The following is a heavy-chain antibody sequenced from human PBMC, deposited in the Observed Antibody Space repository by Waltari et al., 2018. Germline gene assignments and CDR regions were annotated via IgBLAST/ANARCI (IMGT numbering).Heavy chain of an antibody. V-gene: IGHV3-30*03. D-gene: IGHD6-25*01. CDR3: AREMQRPRDYGMDV. CDR2: VSFDSYNT. J-gene: IGHJ6*02. Sequence: GIHWVRQAPGKGLEWVAVVSFDSYNTYYADSVKGRFTISKDHSKNTVFLQMSSLRPEDTAVYYCAREMQRPRDYGMDVWGQGTTVTVSS. CDR1: G.